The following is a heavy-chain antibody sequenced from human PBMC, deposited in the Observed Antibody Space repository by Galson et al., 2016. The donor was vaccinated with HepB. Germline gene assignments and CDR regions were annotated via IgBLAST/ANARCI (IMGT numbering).Heavy chain of an antibody. D-gene: IGHD3-10*01. Sequence: QSGAEVTKPGESLKISCKGSGYGFAGYWIGWVRQMPGEGLEWMGIIYPDDSSTGYSPSFLGQVTFSVDKSISPAYLHWSSLKASDTAKDYHARLGDPNFNPQAATVATHSFDYWGQGTLVTVSS. V-gene: IGHV5-51*03. CDR2: IYPDDSST. CDR1: GYGFAGYW. CDR3: ARLGDPNFNPQAATVATHSFDY. J-gene: IGHJ4*02.